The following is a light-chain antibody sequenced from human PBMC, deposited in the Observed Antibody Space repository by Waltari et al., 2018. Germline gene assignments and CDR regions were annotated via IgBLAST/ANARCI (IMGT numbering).Light chain of an antibody. CDR1: SSNIGNNY. J-gene: IGLJ7*01. V-gene: IGLV1-51*02. CDR2: EDS. CDR3: GTWDSSLSDAV. Sequence: QSVLTQPPSVSAAPGQRVTISCSGGSSNIGNNYVSWYRQFPGTAPKRLIYEDSARPSGLPGLSSGSKSGSSATLDITGRQSGDEADYYCGTWDSSLSDAVFGVGTHLTVL.